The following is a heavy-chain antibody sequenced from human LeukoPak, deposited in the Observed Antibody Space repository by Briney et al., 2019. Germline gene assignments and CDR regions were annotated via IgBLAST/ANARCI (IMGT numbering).Heavy chain of an antibody. D-gene: IGHD3-22*01. J-gene: IGHJ4*02. Sequence: GGSLRLSCAASGFTFSSYGMHWVRQAPGKGLEWVAVISYDGSNKYYADSVKGRFTISRDNSKNTLYLQMNSLRAEDTAVYYCEKGELKYYYDSSGYSLWDYWGQGTLVTVSS. CDR2: ISYDGSNK. CDR1: GFTFSSYG. CDR3: EKGELKYYYDSSGYSLWDY. V-gene: IGHV3-30*18.